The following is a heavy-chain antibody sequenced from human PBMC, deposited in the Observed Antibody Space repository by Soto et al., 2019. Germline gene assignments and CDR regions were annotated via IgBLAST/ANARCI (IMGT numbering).Heavy chain of an antibody. J-gene: IGHJ3*02. CDR2: ISYDGSNK. CDR1: GFTFSSYG. Sequence: QVKLVESGGGVVQPGRSLRLSCAASGFTFSSYGMHWVRQAPGRGLEWVAVISYDGSNKYYADSVKGRFTISRDNSKNTLYLQMNSLRAEDTAVYYCAKEGYSYGWAINSGSDIDAFDIWGQGTMVTVSS. V-gene: IGHV3-30*18. D-gene: IGHD5-18*01. CDR3: AKEGYSYGWAINSGSDIDAFDI.